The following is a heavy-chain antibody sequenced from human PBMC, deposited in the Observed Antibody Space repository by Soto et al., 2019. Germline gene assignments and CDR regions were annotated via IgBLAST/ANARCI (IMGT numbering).Heavy chain of an antibody. V-gene: IGHV3-23*01. CDR1: GFTFSSYA. CDR2: ISGSGGST. Sequence: VQLLESGGGLVQPGGSLRLSCAASGFTFSSYAMSWVRQAPGKGLEWVSAISGSGGSTYYADSVKGRFTISRDNSKNTLYLQMNSLRAEDTAVYYCAKERSSNRIAVAGFDYWGQGTLVTVSS. J-gene: IGHJ4*02. CDR3: AKERSSNRIAVAGFDY. D-gene: IGHD6-19*01.